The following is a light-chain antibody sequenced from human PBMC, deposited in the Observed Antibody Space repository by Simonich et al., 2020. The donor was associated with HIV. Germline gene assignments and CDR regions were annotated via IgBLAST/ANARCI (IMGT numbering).Light chain of an antibody. CDR3: GADHGSVSNLVSDWV. Sequence: QPVLTQPPSASASLGASVTLTCTLSSDYSHYKVDWYQERPGKGPRFVMRVGPGGIMGAKGDCIPHSFSVSGSGLNRYLTIKNIQEEDEGDYHCGADHGSVSNLVSDWVFGGGTKLTVL. J-gene: IGLJ3*02. V-gene: IGLV9-49*01. CDR1: SDYSHYK. CDR2: VGPGGIMG.